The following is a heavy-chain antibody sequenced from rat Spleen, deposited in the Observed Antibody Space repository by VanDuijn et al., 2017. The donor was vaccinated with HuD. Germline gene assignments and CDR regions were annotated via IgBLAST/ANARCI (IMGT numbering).Heavy chain of an antibody. CDR3: TRGGVWDY. CDR2: IQSGGST. CDR1: GFSLTYYS. Sequence: QVQLKESGPGLVQPSQTLSLTCTVSGFSLTYYSVHWVRQPPGKGLAWMGKIQSGGSTDYNSALKSRLSISRDTSKSQVFLKMNSLQAEDTAIYFCTRGGVWDYWGQGVMVTVSS. D-gene: IGHD4-3*01. V-gene: IGHV2-19*01. J-gene: IGHJ2*01.